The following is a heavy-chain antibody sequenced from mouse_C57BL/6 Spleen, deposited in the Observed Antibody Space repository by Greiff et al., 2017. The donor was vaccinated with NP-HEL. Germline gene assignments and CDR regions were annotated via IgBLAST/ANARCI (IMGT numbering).Heavy chain of an antibody. CDR3: AREYYGSYYFDY. Sequence: EVQLQESGPGLVKPSQSLSLTCSVTGYSITSGYYWNWIRQFPGNKLEWMGYISYDGSNNYNPSLKNRISITRDTSKNQVFLTLNSVTTEDTATYYCAREYYGSYYFDYWGQGTTLTVSS. CDR1: GYSITSGYY. CDR2: ISYDGSN. V-gene: IGHV3-6*01. J-gene: IGHJ2*01. D-gene: IGHD1-1*01.